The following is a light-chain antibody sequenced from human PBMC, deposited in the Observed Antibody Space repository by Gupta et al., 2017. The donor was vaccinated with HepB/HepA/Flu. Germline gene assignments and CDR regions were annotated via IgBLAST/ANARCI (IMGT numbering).Light chain of an antibody. J-gene: IGKJ1*01. CDR1: QSISSW. CDR2: KAS. Sequence: DIHMAQSPSTLSASVGDRVSITCRASQSISSWLAWYQQKPGEAPKLLIYKASTLESGVPSRFSGSGSGTEFTLTISSLQPDDFATYYCQEYNRYPLTFGQGTKVEIK. V-gene: IGKV1-5*03. CDR3: QEYNRYPLT.